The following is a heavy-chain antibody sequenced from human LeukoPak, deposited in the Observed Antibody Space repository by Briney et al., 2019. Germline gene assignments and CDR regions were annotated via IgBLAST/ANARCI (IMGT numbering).Heavy chain of an antibody. Sequence: ASVKVSCKASGYTFTSYAMNWVRQAPGQGLEWMGWINTNTGNPTYAQGFTGRFVFSLDTSVSTAYLQISSLKAEDTAVYYCARGRYNWNYYYYYMDVWGKGTTVTVSS. J-gene: IGHJ6*03. V-gene: IGHV7-4-1*02. CDR3: ARGRYNWNYYYYYMDV. CDR2: INTNTGNP. CDR1: GYTFTSYA. D-gene: IGHD1-20*01.